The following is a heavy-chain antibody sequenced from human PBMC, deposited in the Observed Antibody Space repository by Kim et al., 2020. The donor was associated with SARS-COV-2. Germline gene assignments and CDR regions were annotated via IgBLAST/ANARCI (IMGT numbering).Heavy chain of an antibody. V-gene: IGHV4-34*01. D-gene: IGHD2-2*02. CDR1: GGSFSGYY. CDR3: ARGGLLFCSSTSCYTGVGDY. J-gene: IGHJ4*02. Sequence: SETLSLTCAVYGGSFSGYYWSWIRQPPGKGLEWIGEINHSGSTNYNPSLKSRVTISVDTSKNQFSLKLSSVTAADTAVYYCARGGLLFCSSTSCYTGVGDYWGQGTLVTVSS. CDR2: INHSGST.